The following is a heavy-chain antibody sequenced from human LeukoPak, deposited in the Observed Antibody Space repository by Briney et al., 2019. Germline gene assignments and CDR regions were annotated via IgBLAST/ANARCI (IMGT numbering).Heavy chain of an antibody. V-gene: IGHV3-30*02. Sequence: GGSLRLSCAASGFTFSSYGMHWVRQAPGKGLEWVAFIRYDGSNKYYADSVKGRFTISRDNSKNTLYLQMNSLRADDTAVYYCARDRYSSGWYGDFDCWGQGTLVTVSS. CDR3: ARDRYSSGWYGDFDC. D-gene: IGHD6-19*01. CDR2: IRYDGSNK. CDR1: GFTFSSYG. J-gene: IGHJ4*02.